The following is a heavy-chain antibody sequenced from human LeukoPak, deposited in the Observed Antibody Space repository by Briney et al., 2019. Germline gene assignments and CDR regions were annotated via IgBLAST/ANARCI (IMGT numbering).Heavy chain of an antibody. J-gene: IGHJ4*02. CDR1: GFTFTSSA. Sequence: SVKVSCKASGFTFTSSAVQWVRQARGQRLEWIGWIVVGSGNTDYAQKFQERVTITRDMSTSTAYMELSSLRSEDTAVYYCAAYDSSGYGHFDYWGQGTLVTVSS. CDR2: IVVGSGNT. D-gene: IGHD3-22*01. CDR3: AAYDSSGYGHFDY. V-gene: IGHV1-58*01.